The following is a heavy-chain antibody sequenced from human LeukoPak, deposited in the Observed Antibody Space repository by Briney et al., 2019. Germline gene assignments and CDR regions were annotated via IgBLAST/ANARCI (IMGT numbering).Heavy chain of an antibody. D-gene: IGHD6-19*01. CDR1: GFTFDDYA. V-gene: IGHV3-9*01. J-gene: IGHJ4*02. CDR2: ISWNSGSI. Sequence: GRSLRLSCAASGFTFDDYAMHWVRQAPGKGLEWVSGISWNSGSIGYADSVKGRFTISRDNAKNSLYLQMNSLRAEDTALYYCAKDDSSGWFSPFFDYWGQGTLVTVSS. CDR3: AKDDSSGWFSPFFDY.